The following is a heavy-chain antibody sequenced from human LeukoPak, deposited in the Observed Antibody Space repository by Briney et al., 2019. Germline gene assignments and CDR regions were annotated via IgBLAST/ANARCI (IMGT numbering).Heavy chain of an antibody. Sequence: SETLSLTRTVSGGSISSSSYYWGWIRQPPGKGLEWIGSIYYSGSTYYNPSLKSRVTIPVDTSKNQFSLKLSSVTAADTAVYYCARDWAISGSYENWFDPWGQGTLVTVSS. CDR1: GGSISSSSYY. CDR3: ARDWAISGSYENWFDP. V-gene: IGHV4-39*07. CDR2: IYYSGST. J-gene: IGHJ5*02. D-gene: IGHD1-26*01.